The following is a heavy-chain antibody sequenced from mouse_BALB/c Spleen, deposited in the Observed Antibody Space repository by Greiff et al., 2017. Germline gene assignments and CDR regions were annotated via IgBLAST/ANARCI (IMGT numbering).Heavy chain of an antibody. CDR3: AKGGYYYGSSSYAMDY. D-gene: IGHD1-1*01. Sequence: LVKTGASVKISCKASGYSFTGYYMHWVKQSHGKSLEWIGYISCYNGATSYNQKFKGKATFTVDTSSSTAYMQFNSLTSEDSAVYYCAKGGYYYGSSSYAMDYWGQGTSVTVSS. V-gene: IGHV1S34*01. CDR1: GYSFTGYY. CDR2: ISCYNGAT. J-gene: IGHJ4*01.